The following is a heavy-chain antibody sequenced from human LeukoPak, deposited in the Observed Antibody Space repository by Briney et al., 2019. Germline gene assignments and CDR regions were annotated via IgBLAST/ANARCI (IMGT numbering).Heavy chain of an antibody. Sequence: PGGSLRLSCAASGFTFSNYWMHWVRQAPGKGLMWVSRINGAGSSTSYADSVKGRFTISRDNAKNTLYLQMNSLRAEDTAVYYCARSPPNYYGSGSYVDYWGQGTLVTVSS. CDR2: INGAGSST. D-gene: IGHD3-10*01. J-gene: IGHJ4*02. V-gene: IGHV3-74*01. CDR3: ARSPPNYYGSGSYVDY. CDR1: GFTFSNYW.